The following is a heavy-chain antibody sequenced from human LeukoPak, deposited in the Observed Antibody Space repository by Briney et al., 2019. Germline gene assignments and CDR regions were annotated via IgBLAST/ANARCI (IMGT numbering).Heavy chain of an antibody. CDR2: ISYDGSNK. D-gene: IGHD6-19*01. V-gene: IGHV3-30*18. Sequence: GGSLRLSCAASGFTFSSYGMHWVRHAPGKGLEWVAVISYDGSNKYYADSVKGRFTISRDNSKNTLYLQMNSLRAEDTAVYYCAKDHSSGDAFDIWGQGTMVTVSS. J-gene: IGHJ3*02. CDR3: AKDHSSGDAFDI. CDR1: GFTFSSYG.